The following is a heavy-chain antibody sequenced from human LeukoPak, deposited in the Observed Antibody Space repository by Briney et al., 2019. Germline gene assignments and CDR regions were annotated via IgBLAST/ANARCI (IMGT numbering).Heavy chain of an antibody. Sequence: PSETLSLTCTVSGGSISSSSYYWGWIRQPPGKGLEWIGSIYYSGSTNYNPSLKSRVTISVDTSKNQFSLKLSSVTAADTAVYYCARGWFGELSAFDIWGQGTMVTVPS. V-gene: IGHV4-39*07. CDR1: GGSISSSSYY. CDR2: IYYSGST. J-gene: IGHJ3*02. D-gene: IGHD3-10*01. CDR3: ARGWFGELSAFDI.